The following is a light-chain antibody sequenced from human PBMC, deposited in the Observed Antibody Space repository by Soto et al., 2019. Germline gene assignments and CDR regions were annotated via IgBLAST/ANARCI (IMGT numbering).Light chain of an antibody. Sequence: DIQLTQSPSVLSASVGDRVTITCRASQAISSSLAWYQHNPGKAPKLLIYAASTLQNGVPSSFSGSGSGTEITLTISSLQPEDFATYYCQHLNDYRYTFGQGTKVEIK. J-gene: IGKJ2*01. CDR1: QAISSS. V-gene: IGKV1-9*01. CDR3: QHLNDYRYT. CDR2: AAS.